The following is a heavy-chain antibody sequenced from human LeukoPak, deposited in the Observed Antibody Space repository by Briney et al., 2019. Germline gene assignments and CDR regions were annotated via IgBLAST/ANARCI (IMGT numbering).Heavy chain of an antibody. D-gene: IGHD2-15*01. V-gene: IGHV3-33*01. CDR2: IWNDGSNE. Sequence: GGSLRLSCAASGFTFSTYGMHWVRQAPGKGLEWVAAIWNDGSNEYYVDSVKGRFTISRDNSKNTLDLQMNSLRAEDTAVYYCARDRYCSGGSCYAVHYYYGMDVWGQGTTVTVSS. CDR1: GFTFSTYG. CDR3: ARDRYCSGGSCYAVHYYYGMDV. J-gene: IGHJ6*02.